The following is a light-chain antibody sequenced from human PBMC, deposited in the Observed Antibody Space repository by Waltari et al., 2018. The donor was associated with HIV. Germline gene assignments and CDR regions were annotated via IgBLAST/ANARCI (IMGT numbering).Light chain of an antibody. CDR1: SRDVGGYNY. V-gene: IGLV2-14*01. CDR3: SSYTSSSTLI. J-gene: IGLJ2*01. CDR2: EVS. Sequence: QSALTQPASVSGSPGQSITISCTGTSRDVGGYNYVSWYQHHPGKAPKLMIYEVSNRPSGVSNRFSGSKSGNTASLTISGLQAGDEADYYCSSYTSSSTLIFGGGTILTVL.